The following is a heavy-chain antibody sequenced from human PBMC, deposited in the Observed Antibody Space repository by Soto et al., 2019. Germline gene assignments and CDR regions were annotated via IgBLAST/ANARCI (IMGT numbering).Heavy chain of an antibody. CDR1: GFTFSSYG. CDR3: AKDLGGGCNWFDP. V-gene: IGHV3-30*18. D-gene: IGHD3-10*01. CDR2: ISYDGSNK. J-gene: IGHJ5*02. Sequence: QVQLVESGGGVVQPGRSLRLSCAASGFTFSSYGMHWVRQAPGKGLEWVAVISYDGSNKYYADSVKGRFTISRDNSKNTLYLQMNSLRAEDTAVYYCAKDLGGGCNWFDPWGQGTLVTVSS.